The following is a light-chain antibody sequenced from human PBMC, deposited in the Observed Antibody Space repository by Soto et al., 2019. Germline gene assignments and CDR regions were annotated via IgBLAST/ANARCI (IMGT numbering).Light chain of an antibody. CDR3: QQRSNWPPWT. CDR1: QSVSSY. V-gene: IGKV3-11*01. J-gene: IGKJ1*01. CDR2: DAS. Sequence: IGFTLSPSTLSLSTGERATLSCRASQSVSSYLAWYQQKPGQAPRLLIYDASNRATGIPARFSGSGSGTDFTLTISSLEPEDFAVYYCQQRSNWPPWTFGQGTKVDI.